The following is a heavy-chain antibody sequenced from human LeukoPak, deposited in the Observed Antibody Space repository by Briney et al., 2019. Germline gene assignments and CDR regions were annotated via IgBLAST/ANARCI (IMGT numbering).Heavy chain of an antibody. Sequence: PSETLSLTCTVSGGSISSYYWSWIRQPAGKGLEWIGRIYTSGSTNYNPSLQSRVTMSVDTSKNQFSLKLSSVTAADTAVYYCARDQYGSGSYYSPLASSDFDYWGQGTLVTVSS. V-gene: IGHV4-4*07. CDR2: IYTSGST. CDR3: ARDQYGSGSYYSPLASSDFDY. J-gene: IGHJ4*02. D-gene: IGHD3-10*01. CDR1: GGSISSYY.